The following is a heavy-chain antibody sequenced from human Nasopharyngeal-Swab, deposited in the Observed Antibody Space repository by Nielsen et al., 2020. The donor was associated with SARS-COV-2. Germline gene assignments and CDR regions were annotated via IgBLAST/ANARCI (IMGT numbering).Heavy chain of an antibody. CDR2: ISSSSSTI. V-gene: IGHV3-48*04. D-gene: IGHD6-19*01. CDR3: ARDLAVAGTSFDY. J-gene: IGHJ4*02. CDR1: GFTFSSYS. Sequence: GGSLRLSCAAFGFTFSSYSMNWVRQAPGKGLEWVSYISSSSSTIYYADSVKGRFTISRDNAKNSLYMQMNSLRAEDTAVYYCARDLAVAGTSFDYWGQGTLVTVSS.